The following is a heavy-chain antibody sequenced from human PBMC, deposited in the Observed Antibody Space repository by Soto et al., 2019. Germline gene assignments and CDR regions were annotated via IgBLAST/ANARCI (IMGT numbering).Heavy chain of an antibody. J-gene: IGHJ6*02. Sequence: QVQLVESGGGLVKPGGSLRLSCAASGFTFSDYYMSWIRQAPGKGLEWVSYISSSGSTIYYADSVKGRFTISRDNAKNSLYLQMNSLRAEDTAVYYCARGDRRATSAADANYYYYGMDVWGQGTTVTVSS. CDR2: ISSSGSTI. CDR1: GFTFSDYY. V-gene: IGHV3-11*01. D-gene: IGHD5-12*01. CDR3: ARGDRRATSAADANYYYYGMDV.